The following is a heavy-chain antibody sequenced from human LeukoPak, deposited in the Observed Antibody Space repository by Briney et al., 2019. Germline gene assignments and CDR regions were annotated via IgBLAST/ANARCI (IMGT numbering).Heavy chain of an antibody. J-gene: IGHJ4*02. CDR2: ISAYNGNI. V-gene: IGHV1-18*01. CDR1: GYTFTSYG. CDR3: ARDLGYCSSTSCRIDY. D-gene: IGHD2-2*01. Sequence: SVKVSCKASGYTFTSYGISWVRQAPGQGLEWMGWISAYNGNINYAQKPQGRVTMTTDTSTSTAYMELRSLRSDDTAVYYCARDLGYCSSTSCRIDYWGQGTLVTVSS.